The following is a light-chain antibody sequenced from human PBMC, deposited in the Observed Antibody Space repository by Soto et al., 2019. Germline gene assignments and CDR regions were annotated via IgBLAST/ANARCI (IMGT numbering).Light chain of an antibody. CDR1: NSDLGAYNF. J-gene: IGLJ3*02. CDR2: EVS. CDR3: SSYTTSGTVV. Sequence: QSALTQPASVSGSPGQSITISCTGTNSDLGAYNFVSWYQQHPDKAPKLMIFEVSSRPSGVSNRFSGSKSGNTASLTVSGLQAEDEGDYYCSSYTTSGTVVFGGGTKLTVL. V-gene: IGLV2-14*01.